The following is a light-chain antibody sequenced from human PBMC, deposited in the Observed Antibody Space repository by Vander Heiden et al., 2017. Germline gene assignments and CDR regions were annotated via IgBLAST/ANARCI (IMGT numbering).Light chain of an antibody. CDR2: EVS. V-gene: IGKV2-30*01. CDR3: MQGTHWPLT. CDR1: QSLVYSNGNTY. J-gene: IGKJ4*01. Sequence: EVVMTQSPLSLPVTLGQPASISCMSSQSLVYSNGNTYLSWFQQRPGQSPRRLIDEVSKRDSGVPHRFSGSGSGTDFTLKISRVEAEDVGLYYCMQGTHWPLTFGGGTRVEMK.